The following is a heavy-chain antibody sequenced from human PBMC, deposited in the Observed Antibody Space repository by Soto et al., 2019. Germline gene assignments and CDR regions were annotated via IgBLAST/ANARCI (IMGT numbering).Heavy chain of an antibody. CDR2: INPSGGST. J-gene: IGHJ6*02. CDR3: ARDIVVVPAAIAYYYGMDV. Sequence: ASVKVSCKASGYTFTSYYMHWVRQAPGQGLEWMGIINPSGGSTSYAQKFQGRVTMTRDTSTSTAYMELSSLRSEDTAVYYCARDIVVVPAAIAYYYGMDVWGQGTTVTVSS. D-gene: IGHD2-2*01. V-gene: IGHV1-46*01. CDR1: GYTFTSYY.